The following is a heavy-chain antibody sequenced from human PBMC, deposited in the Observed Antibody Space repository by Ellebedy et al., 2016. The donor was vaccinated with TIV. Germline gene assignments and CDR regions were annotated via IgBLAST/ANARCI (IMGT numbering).Heavy chain of an antibody. CDR3: ARDFGIMATDWFDP. Sequence: ASVKVSXXASGYTFTSYGISWVRQAPGQGLEWMGWINPNSGGTNYAQKFQGRVTMTRDTSISTAYMELSRLRSDDTAVYYCARDFGIMATDWFDPWGQGILVTVSS. CDR1: GYTFTSYG. J-gene: IGHJ5*02. D-gene: IGHD5-24*01. CDR2: INPNSGGT. V-gene: IGHV1-2*02.